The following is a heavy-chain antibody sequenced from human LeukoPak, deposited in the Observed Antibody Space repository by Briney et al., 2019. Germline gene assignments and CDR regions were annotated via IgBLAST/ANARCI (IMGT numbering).Heavy chain of an antibody. J-gene: IGHJ4*02. D-gene: IGHD1-14*01. CDR2: ISSSSGNT. Sequence: GGSLRLSCAASGFTFSSYGMNWVRQAPGKGLEWVSSISSSSGNTYYADSVKGRFTISRDNSKNSLYLQMNSLRAEDTALYYCGKPYKTDAADYWGQGTLVTVSS. CDR3: GKPYKTDAADY. CDR1: GFTFSSYG. V-gene: IGHV3-48*01.